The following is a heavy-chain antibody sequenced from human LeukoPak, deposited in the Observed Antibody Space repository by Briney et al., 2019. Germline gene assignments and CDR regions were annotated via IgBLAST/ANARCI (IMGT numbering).Heavy chain of an antibody. Sequence: PGGSLRLSCAASGFTFSGSNIHWVRQASGKGLEWVGRSRTKAKSYATAYAASVKGRFTNSRDDLKKTAYLQMNSLRTEDTAVYYCTEYGDGFDYWGQGTLVTVSS. CDR1: GFTFSGSN. CDR3: TEYGDGFDY. D-gene: IGHD4-17*01. J-gene: IGHJ4*02. V-gene: IGHV3-73*01. CDR2: SRTKAKSYAT.